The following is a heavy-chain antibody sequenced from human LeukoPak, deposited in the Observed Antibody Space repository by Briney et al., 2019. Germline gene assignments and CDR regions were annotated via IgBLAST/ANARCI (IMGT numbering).Heavy chain of an antibody. D-gene: IGHD3-9*01. J-gene: IGHJ6*02. V-gene: IGHV4-59*08. CDR3: ARHARRYDTLTGYYALGMDV. CDR1: GGSISSYY. CDR2: IYYSGST. Sequence: SETLSLTCTVSGGSISSYYWSWIRQPPGKGLEWIGYIYYSGSTNYNPSLKSRVTISVDTSKNQFSLKLSSVTAADTAVYYCARHARRYDTLTGYYALGMDVWGQGTTVTVSS.